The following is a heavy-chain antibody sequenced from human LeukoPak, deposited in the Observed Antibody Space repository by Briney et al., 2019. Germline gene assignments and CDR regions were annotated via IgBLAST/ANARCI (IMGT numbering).Heavy chain of an antibody. D-gene: IGHD2-15*01. CDR3: AGGTCSGGSCYTLGGIDY. V-gene: IGHV4-61*02. J-gene: IGHJ4*02. CDR2: IYTSGST. Sequence: SETLSLTCTVSGGSISSGSYYWSWTRQPAGKGLEWIGRIYTSGSTNYNPSLKSRVTISVDTSKNQFSLKLSSVTAADTAVYYCAGGTCSGGSCYTLGGIDYWGQGTLVTVSS. CDR1: GGSISSGSYY.